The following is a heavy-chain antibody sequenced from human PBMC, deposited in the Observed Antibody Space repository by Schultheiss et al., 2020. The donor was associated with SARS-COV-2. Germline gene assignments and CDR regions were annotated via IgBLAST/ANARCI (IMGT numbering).Heavy chain of an antibody. CDR1: GFTFDDYA. Sequence: ESLKISCAASGFTFDDYAMHWVRQAPGKGLEWVSLISWDGGSTYYADSLKGRFTISRDNSKNSLYLQMNSLRAEDTALYYCAKAEGAGGIAARLARPYYYYGIDVWGQGTAVTVSS. CDR2: ISWDGGST. J-gene: IGHJ6*02. CDR3: AKAEGAGGIAARLARPYYYYGIDV. V-gene: IGHV3-43D*04. D-gene: IGHD6-6*01.